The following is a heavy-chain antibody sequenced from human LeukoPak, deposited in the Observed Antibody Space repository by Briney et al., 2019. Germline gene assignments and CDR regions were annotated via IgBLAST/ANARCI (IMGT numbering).Heavy chain of an antibody. CDR1: GYSFSNYW. CDR3: AIPPGFCGNDCSFDH. J-gene: IGHJ4*02. CDR2: IYPGDYET. D-gene: IGHD2-21*02. Sequence: GESLKISCEGSGYSFSNYWIGWVRQMPGKGLEWMGIIYPGDYETRYSPSFQGLVTISVDKSISTAYLQWSSLKASDTAMYYCAIPPGFCGNDCSFDHWGQGTLVTVSS. V-gene: IGHV5-51*01.